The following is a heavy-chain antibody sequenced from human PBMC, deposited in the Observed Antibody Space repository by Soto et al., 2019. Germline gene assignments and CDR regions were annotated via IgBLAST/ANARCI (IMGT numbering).Heavy chain of an antibody. J-gene: IGHJ4*02. CDR2: IIPIFGTA. V-gene: IGHV1-69*01. CDR1: GGTFSSYA. D-gene: IGHD2-15*01. CDR3: ARASKLGYCSGGSCYSGDY. Sequence: QVQLVQSGAEVKKPGSSVKVSCKASGGTFSSYAISWVRQAPGQGLEWMGGIIPIFGTANYAQKFQGRVTITADESTITAYMELSSLRSEDTAVYYCARASKLGYCSGGSCYSGDYWGQGTLVTVSS.